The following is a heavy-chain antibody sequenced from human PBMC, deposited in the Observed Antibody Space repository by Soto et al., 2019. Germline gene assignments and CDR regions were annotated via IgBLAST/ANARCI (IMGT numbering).Heavy chain of an antibody. V-gene: IGHV1-69*02. J-gene: IGHJ4*02. D-gene: IGHD6-13*01. CDR1: GGTLNSYT. CDR3: ARSSVAAAGTLGN. CDR2: IIPVLGVA. Sequence: QVQLVQSGAEVKKPGSSVKVSCKASGGTLNSYTINWVRQAPGHGPEWLGRIIPVLGVANYAQTFQGRVTITADKSTSTVYMALTSLRSEDTAVYYCARSSVAAAGTLGNWGPGTLVTVSS.